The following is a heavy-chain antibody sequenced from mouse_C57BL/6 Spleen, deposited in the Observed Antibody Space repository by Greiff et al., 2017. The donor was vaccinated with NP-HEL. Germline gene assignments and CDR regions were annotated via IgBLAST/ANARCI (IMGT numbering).Heavy chain of an antibody. Sequence: QVQLQQSGAELVRPGASVTLSCKASGYTFTDYEMHWVKQTPVHGLEWIGAIDPETGGTAYNQKFKGKAILTADKSSSTAYMELRSLTSEDSAVYYCTTIYYYGSSLFAYWGQGTLVTVSA. J-gene: IGHJ3*01. D-gene: IGHD1-1*01. CDR3: TTIYYYGSSLFAY. CDR1: GYTFTDYE. CDR2: IDPETGGT. V-gene: IGHV1-15*01.